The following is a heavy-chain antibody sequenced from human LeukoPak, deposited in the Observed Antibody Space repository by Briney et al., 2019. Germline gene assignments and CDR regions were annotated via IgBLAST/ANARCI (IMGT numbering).Heavy chain of an antibody. J-gene: IGHJ4*02. D-gene: IGHD2-15*01. CDR3: ARAPVTSCRGAFCYPFDY. Sequence: GGSLRLSCAASGFTFSSYAMSWVRQAPGKGLEWVSAISGSGGSTYYADSVRGRFTISRDNSKNTLYLQMNRLRVEDAAVYYCARAPVTSCRGAFCYPFDYWGQGTLVTVSS. CDR1: GFTFSSYA. V-gene: IGHV3-23*01. CDR2: ISGSGGST.